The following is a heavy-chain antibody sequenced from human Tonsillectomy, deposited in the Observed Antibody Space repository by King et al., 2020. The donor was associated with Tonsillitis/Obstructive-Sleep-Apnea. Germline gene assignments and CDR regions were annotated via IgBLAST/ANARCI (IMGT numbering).Heavy chain of an antibody. CDR1: GYSFTSYW. CDR3: ARSVPKDFYSYDSSGDYYGVY. Sequence: VQLVESGAEVKKPGESLKISCKGSGYSFTSYWIGWVRQMPGKGLEWMGIIYPGDSDTRYSPSFQGQVTISADKSISTAYLQWSSLKASDTAMYYCARSVPKDFYSYDSSGDYYGVYWGQGTLVTVSS. V-gene: IGHV5-51*01. D-gene: IGHD3-22*01. CDR2: IYPGDSDT. J-gene: IGHJ4*02.